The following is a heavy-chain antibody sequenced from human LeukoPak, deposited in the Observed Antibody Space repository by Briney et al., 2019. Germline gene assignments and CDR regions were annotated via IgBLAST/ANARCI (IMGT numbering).Heavy chain of an antibody. D-gene: IGHD3-10*01. J-gene: IGHJ6*02. CDR2: INWNGGST. Sequence: PGGSLRLSCAASGFTFSSYAMSWVRQAPGKGLEWVSGINWNGGSTGYADSVKGRFTISRDNAKNSLCLQMNNLRAEDTALYYCARVATMVRGVIIPGRYYYGMDVWGQGTTVTVSS. CDR1: GFTFSSYA. V-gene: IGHV3-20*04. CDR3: ARVATMVRGVIIPGRYYYGMDV.